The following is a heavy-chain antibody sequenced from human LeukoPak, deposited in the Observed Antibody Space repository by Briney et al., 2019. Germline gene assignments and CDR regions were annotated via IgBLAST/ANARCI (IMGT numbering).Heavy chain of an antibody. J-gene: IGHJ5*02. Sequence: ASVKVSCKASGYTFTDYYMRWVRQAPGQGLEWMGWINPNSGGTNYAQKFQGRVTMTRDTSISTAYMEVSRLRSDDTAVYYCARATRSSYFDPWGQGTLVTVSS. CDR1: GYTFTDYY. CDR3: ARATRSSYFDP. D-gene: IGHD2-2*01. CDR2: INPNSGGT. V-gene: IGHV1-2*02.